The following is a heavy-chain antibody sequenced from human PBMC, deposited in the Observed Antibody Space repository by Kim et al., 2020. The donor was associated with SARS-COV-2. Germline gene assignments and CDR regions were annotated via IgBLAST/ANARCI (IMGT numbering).Heavy chain of an antibody. Sequence: ASVKVSCKASGYTFIDYGISWVRQAPGQGLEWMGWISAYNGNTNYAQKFQGRVTMTTDTSTTTAYMELRSLRSDDTAVYFCAKGDYFDNWCQGTLVTVSS. J-gene: IGHJ4*02. D-gene: IGHD1-26*01. V-gene: IGHV1-18*04. CDR3: AKGDYFDN. CDR2: ISAYNGNT. CDR1: GYTFIDYG.